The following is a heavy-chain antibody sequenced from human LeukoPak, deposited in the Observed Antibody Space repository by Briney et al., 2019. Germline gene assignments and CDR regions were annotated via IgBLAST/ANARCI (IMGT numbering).Heavy chain of an antibody. CDR3: ARVDCSSTSCHDFYYYGMDV. Sequence: GGSLRLSCAASGFTLSSYWMSLVRQAPGKGLEWVANIKQDGSEKYYVDSVKGRFTISRDNAKNSLFLQMNSLRAEDTAVYYCARVDCSSTSCHDFYYYGMDVWGQGTTVTVSS. V-gene: IGHV3-7*01. D-gene: IGHD2-2*01. J-gene: IGHJ6*02. CDR1: GFTLSSYW. CDR2: IKQDGSEK.